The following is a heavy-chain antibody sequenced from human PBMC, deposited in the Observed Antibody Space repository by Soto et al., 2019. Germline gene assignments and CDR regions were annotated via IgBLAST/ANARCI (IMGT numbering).Heavy chain of an antibody. CDR1: GGSFSGYY. Sequence: PSETLSLTCAVYGGSFSGYYWSWIRQPPGKGLEWIGEINHSGSTNYNPSLKSRVTISVGTSKNQFSLKLSSVTAADTAVYYCARGRCSSTSCYSGYYYYYMDVWGKGTTVTVSS. J-gene: IGHJ6*03. D-gene: IGHD2-2*01. CDR2: INHSGST. CDR3: ARGRCSSTSCYSGYYYYYMDV. V-gene: IGHV4-34*01.